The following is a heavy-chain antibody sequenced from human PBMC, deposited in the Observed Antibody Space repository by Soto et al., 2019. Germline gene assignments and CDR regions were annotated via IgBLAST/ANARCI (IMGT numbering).Heavy chain of an antibody. D-gene: IGHD5-12*01. J-gene: IGHJ4*02. V-gene: IGHV1-69*02. CDR3: ARGYGGYDDYFDY. CDR2: IIPILGIA. Sequence: QVQLVQSGAEVKKPGSSVKVSCKASGGTFSSYTISWVRQAPGQGLEWMGRIIPILGIANYAQKFQGRVTITADKSTSTAYMERSSLRSEDTAVYYCARGYGGYDDYFDYWGQGTLVTVSS. CDR1: GGTFSSYT.